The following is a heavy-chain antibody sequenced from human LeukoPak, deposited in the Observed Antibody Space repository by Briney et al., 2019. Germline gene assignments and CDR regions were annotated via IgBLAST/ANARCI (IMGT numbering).Heavy chain of an antibody. J-gene: IGHJ3*02. CDR1: GYTFTSYD. V-gene: IGHV1-18*01. CDR3: AKDYSYYYGSGSYPGDAFDI. CDR2: ISAYNGNT. D-gene: IGHD3-10*01. Sequence: GASVKVSCKASGYTFTSYDISWVRQAPGQGLEWMGWISAYNGNTNYAQKLQGRVTMTTDTSTSTAYMELRSLRSDDTAVYYCAKDYSYYYGSGSYPGDAFDIWGQGTMVTVSS.